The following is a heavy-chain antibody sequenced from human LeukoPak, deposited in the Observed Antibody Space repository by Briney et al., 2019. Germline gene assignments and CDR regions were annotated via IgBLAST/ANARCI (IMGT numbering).Heavy chain of an antibody. V-gene: IGHV4-39*01. CDR1: GGSVSSSTYF. CDR3: SRRPTPGLDYGGNSGFDY. J-gene: IGHJ4*02. Sequence: PSETLSLTCTVSGGSVSSSTYFWGWIRQPPGKGLEWVGSVYYGGSTHYNPSLKSRVTISLDASKNQFSLNLTSMTAADTAVYYCSRRPTPGLDYGGNSGFDYWGQGTLVTVSS. CDR2: VYYGGST. D-gene: IGHD4-23*01.